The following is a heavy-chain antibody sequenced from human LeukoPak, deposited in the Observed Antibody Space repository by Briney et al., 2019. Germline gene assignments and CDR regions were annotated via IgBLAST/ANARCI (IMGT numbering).Heavy chain of an antibody. Sequence: GGSLRLSCAASGYTFSSYGMHWVRQAPGKGLEWEAFIRYDGSNKYYADSVKGRFTISRDNAKNTLYLQMNSLRAEDTAVYYCATNIVVVPAAADYWGQGTLVTVSS. CDR1: GYTFSSYG. V-gene: IGHV3-30*02. CDR3: ATNIVVVPAAADY. J-gene: IGHJ4*02. CDR2: IRYDGSNK. D-gene: IGHD2-2*01.